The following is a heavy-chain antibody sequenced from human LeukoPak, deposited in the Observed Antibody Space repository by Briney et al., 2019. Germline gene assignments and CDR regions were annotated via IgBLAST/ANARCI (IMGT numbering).Heavy chain of an antibody. CDR2: IIPIFGTA. Sequence: ASVKVSCKASGGTFSSYAISWVRQAPGQGLEWMGGIIPIFGTANYAQKFQGRVTITADESTSTAYMELSSLRSEDTAVYYCAKDRDCSGGSCYSPDYGMGVWGKGTTVTVSS. CDR3: AKDRDCSGGSCYSPDYGMGV. CDR1: GGTFSSYA. D-gene: IGHD2-15*01. J-gene: IGHJ6*04. V-gene: IGHV1-69*01.